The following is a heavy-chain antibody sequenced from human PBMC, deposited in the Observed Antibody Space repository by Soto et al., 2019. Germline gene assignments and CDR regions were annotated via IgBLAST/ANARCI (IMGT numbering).Heavy chain of an antibody. V-gene: IGHV3-21*01. CDR1: GFTFSSYS. CDR2: ISSSSSYI. D-gene: IGHD5-18*01. J-gene: IGHJ6*02. CDR3: ARDQGTTWIQLWSNPTVYYYYGMDV. Sequence: PGGSLRLSCAASGFTFSSYSMNWVRQAPGKGLEWVSSISSSSSYIYYADSVKGRFTISRDNAKNSLYLQMNSLRAEDTAVYYCARDQGTTWIQLWSNPTVYYYYGMDVWGQGTTVTVSS.